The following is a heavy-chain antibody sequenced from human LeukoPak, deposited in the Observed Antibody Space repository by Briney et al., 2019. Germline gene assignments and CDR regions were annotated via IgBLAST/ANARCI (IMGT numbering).Heavy chain of an antibody. D-gene: IGHD3-3*01. Sequence: GGSLRLSCAASGFTFSSYAMSWVRQAPGKGLEWVAHIKEGGRGTFYVDSVKGRFTGSRDDARNTVYLQMNSLRAEDTAVYYCARWRGAQSEFVVWGQGTLVTVSS. J-gene: IGHJ4*02. CDR3: ARWRGAQSEFVV. CDR2: IKEGGRGT. V-gene: IGHV3-7*01. CDR1: GFTFSSYA.